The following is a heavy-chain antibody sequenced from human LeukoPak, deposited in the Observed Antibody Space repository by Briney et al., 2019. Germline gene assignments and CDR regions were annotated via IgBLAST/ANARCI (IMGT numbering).Heavy chain of an antibody. CDR3: ATHTGIAVAGLKYGMDV. CDR2: IYPGDSDT. CDR1: GYRFTSYW. D-gene: IGHD6-19*01. J-gene: IGHJ6*02. V-gene: IGHV5-51*01. Sequence: GESLKTSCKGSGYRFTSYWIGWVRQMPGKGLEWMGIIYPGDSDTRYSPPFQGQVTISADKPISTAYLQWSSLKASDTAMYYCATHTGIAVAGLKYGMDVWGQGTTVTVSS.